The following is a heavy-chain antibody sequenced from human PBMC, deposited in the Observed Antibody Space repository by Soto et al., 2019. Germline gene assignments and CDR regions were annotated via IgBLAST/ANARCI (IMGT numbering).Heavy chain of an antibody. Sequence: ASVKVSCKTSGYTFTRNGISWVRQAPGQGLEWMGWISPNSGNIKYAQKLQGRVIMTTDTSTSTAYMELRSLRSDDPAVYYCVKDRDSNSWPSRDVWGPGTTVTVSS. V-gene: IGHV1-18*01. CDR1: GYTFTRNG. CDR3: VKDRDSNSWPSRDV. D-gene: IGHD3-22*01. J-gene: IGHJ6*02. CDR2: ISPNSGNI.